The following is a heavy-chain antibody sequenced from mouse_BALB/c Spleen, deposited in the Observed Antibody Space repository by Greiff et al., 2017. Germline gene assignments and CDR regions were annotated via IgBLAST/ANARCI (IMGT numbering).Heavy chain of an antibody. CDR1: GFTFTDYY. V-gene: IGHV7-3*02. CDR2: IRNKANGYTT. CDR3: ARDMYGSSYYFDY. Sequence: EVKLVESGGGLVQPGGSLRLSCATSGFTFTDYYMSWVRQPPGKALEWLGFIRNKANGYTTEYSASVKGRFTISRDNSQSILYLQMNTLRAEDSATYYCARDMYGSSYYFDYWGQGTTLTVSS. D-gene: IGHD1-1*01. J-gene: IGHJ2*01.